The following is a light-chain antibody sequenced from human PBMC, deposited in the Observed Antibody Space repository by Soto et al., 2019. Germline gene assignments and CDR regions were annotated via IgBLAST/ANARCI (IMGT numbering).Light chain of an antibody. CDR1: SSDVGTYNS. J-gene: IGLJ1*01. V-gene: IGLV2-14*03. CDR2: DVS. Sequence: QAALTQPASVSGPPGQSITISYTGTSSDVGTYNSVSWYQQHPGKAPKLMIYDVSNRPSGVSNRFSGSKSGNTASLTISGLQAEDEADYYCNSYTSSSTPFVFGTGTKVTVL. CDR3: NSYTSSSTPFV.